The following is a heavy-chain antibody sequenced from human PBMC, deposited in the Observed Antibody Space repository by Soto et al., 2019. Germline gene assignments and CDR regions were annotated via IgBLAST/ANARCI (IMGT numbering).Heavy chain of an antibody. CDR3: ARLVVVAPVANV. V-gene: IGHV4-59*01. J-gene: IGHJ4*02. CDR1: GGSISSNY. Sequence: ETLSLTCTVSGGSISSNYWTWIRQPPGKGLEWIGYVYNSGSTNYNPSLKSRVTISEDTSKSQFSLKVNPMTAADTAVYFCARLVVVAPVANVWGQGTLVTVSS. CDR2: VYNSGST. D-gene: IGHD2-2*01.